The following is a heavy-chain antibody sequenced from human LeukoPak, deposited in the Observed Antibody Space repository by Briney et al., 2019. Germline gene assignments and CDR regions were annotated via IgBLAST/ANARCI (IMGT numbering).Heavy chain of an antibody. V-gene: IGHV3-48*01. J-gene: IGHJ3*02. Sequence: HPGGSLRLSCAASGFTFSSYSMNWVRQAPGQGLEWVSYISSSSSTIYYADSVKGRFTISRDNAKNSLYLQMNSLRAEDTAVYYCARDQPGGYYDSSGYLWYAFDIWGQGTMVTVSS. CDR1: GFTFSSYS. CDR3: ARDQPGGYYDSSGYLWYAFDI. D-gene: IGHD3-22*01. CDR2: ISSSSSTI.